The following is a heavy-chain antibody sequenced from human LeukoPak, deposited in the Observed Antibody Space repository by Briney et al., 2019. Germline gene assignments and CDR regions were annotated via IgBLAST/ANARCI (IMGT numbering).Heavy chain of an antibody. J-gene: IGHJ5*02. D-gene: IGHD6-13*01. CDR1: GGSISSSSYY. Sequence: SETLSLTCTVSGGSISSSSYYWGWIRQPPGKGLEWIGSIYYSGSTYYNPSLKSRVAISVDTSKNQFSLKLSSVTAADTAVYYCARHSNQYSSTWYHWFDPWGQGTLVTVSS. CDR3: ARHSNQYSSTWYHWFDP. CDR2: IYYSGST. V-gene: IGHV4-39*01.